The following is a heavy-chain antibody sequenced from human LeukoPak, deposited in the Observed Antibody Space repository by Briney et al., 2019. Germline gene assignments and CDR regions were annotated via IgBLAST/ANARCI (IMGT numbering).Heavy chain of an antibody. CDR3: MTDDVAA. CDR2: VKRQSNGGTT. CDR1: GLTFSDAW. V-gene: IGHV3-15*01. J-gene: IGHJ5*02. Sequence: GGSLRLSCAASGLTFSDAWMHWVRQAPGKGLEWVARVKRQSNGGTTDYAAPVKGRFIISRDDSKNMLYLQMNSLKIEDAAVYYCMTDDVAAWGQGTVVTVSS. D-gene: IGHD2-21*01.